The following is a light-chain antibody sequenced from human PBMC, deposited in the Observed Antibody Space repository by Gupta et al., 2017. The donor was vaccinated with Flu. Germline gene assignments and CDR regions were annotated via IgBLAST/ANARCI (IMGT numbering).Light chain of an antibody. Sequence: VTSACAGTSSDVGIDNYVSGYQHHPGKAPKLMIYDVRKRPSGVPDRFSGSKSGNTASLNISGRQADDEADYYCCSYAGSYTSLFGGGTRLTVL. CDR3: CSYAGSYTSL. CDR2: DVR. V-gene: IGLV2-11*01. J-gene: IGLJ3*02. CDR1: SSDVGIDNY.